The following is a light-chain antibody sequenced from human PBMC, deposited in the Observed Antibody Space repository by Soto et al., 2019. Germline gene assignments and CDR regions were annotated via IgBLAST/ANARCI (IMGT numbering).Light chain of an antibody. Sequence: QAVVTQEPSLPVSPGGSVTLPCGSSTGTVTSGHYAYWFQQKPGQAPRTLIYDTTNRHSWTPARFSGSLPGGKAALTLSGAQPEDEAEYYCLFTYGDTRVFGGGTKVTVL. V-gene: IGLV7-46*01. CDR2: DTT. J-gene: IGLJ2*01. CDR1: TGTVTSGHY. CDR3: LFTYGDTRV.